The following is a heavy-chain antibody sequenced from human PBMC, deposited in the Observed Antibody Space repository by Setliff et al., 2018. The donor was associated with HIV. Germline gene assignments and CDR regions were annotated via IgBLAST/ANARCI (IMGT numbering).Heavy chain of an antibody. V-gene: IGHV1-18*01. CDR1: GYTFRDYG. J-gene: IGHJ4*02. Sequence: GASVKVSCKASGYTFRDYGVGWVRQAPGQGLEWMGWSSAFSGDSNYAQDFQDRVTMTSDTSTGTAYMELRSLTFADTAVYFCARVRGGLNEYLDSWGQGTLVTVSS. D-gene: IGHD1-1*01. CDR3: ARVRGGLNEYLDS. CDR2: SSAFSGDS.